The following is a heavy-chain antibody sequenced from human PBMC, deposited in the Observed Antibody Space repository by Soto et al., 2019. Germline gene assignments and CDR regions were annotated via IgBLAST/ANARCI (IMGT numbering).Heavy chain of an antibody. D-gene: IGHD6-13*01. CDR2: ISSSGSTI. CDR3: ARDQEAGSFFPYYYGMDV. CDR1: GFTFSSYE. J-gene: IGHJ6*02. V-gene: IGHV3-48*03. Sequence: EVQLVESGGGLVQPGGSLRPSCATSGFTFSSYEMNWVRQAPGKGLEWVSYISSSGSTIYYADSVKGRFTISRDNAKNSLYLQMDSLRAEDTAVYYCARDQEAGSFFPYYYGMDVWGQGTTVTVSS.